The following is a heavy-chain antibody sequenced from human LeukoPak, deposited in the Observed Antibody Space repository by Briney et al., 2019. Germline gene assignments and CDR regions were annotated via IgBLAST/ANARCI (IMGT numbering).Heavy chain of an antibody. Sequence: SETLSLTCTVSGGSISINSDTYYWGWIRQPPGKGLEWIGSIYYSGSTYYNPSLKSRATISVDTSKNQFSLNLNSVTAADTAVYYCARHLLSSGWAFDYWGQETLVIVSS. V-gene: IGHV4-39*01. CDR2: IYYSGST. CDR1: GGSISINSDTYY. J-gene: IGHJ4*02. D-gene: IGHD6-19*01. CDR3: ARHLLSSGWAFDY.